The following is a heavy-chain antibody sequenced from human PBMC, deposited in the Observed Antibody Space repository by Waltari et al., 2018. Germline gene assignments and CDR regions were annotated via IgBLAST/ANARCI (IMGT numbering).Heavy chain of an antibody. V-gene: IGHV3-9*02. CDR3: TKDLQPGGADV. Sequence: EVQLVESGGGLVQPGRSLRLSCAASGCSSMDYAMHWVRQAPGKGLELVSGIYWNSDRIDYADSVKGRFTVSRDNAKNSLYLQMNSLRPEDSALYYCTKDLQPGGADVWGQGTTVTVSS. CDR1: GCSSMDYA. CDR2: IYWNSDRI. J-gene: IGHJ6*02. D-gene: IGHD3-16*01.